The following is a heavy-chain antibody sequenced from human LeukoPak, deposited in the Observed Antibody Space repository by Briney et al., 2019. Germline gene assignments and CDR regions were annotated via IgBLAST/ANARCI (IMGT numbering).Heavy chain of an antibody. D-gene: IGHD4-11*01. J-gene: IGHJ4*02. V-gene: IGHV3-23*01. CDR3: AKGLTTHDY. CDR1: GFIFDEYG. CDR2: IRYGADTT. Sequence: GGSLRLSCAASGFIFDEYGMSWVRQAPGKGLEWVSTIRYGADTTYYADSVKGRFTISRDNSKNMLYLQMNSLRADDTAVYYCAKGLTTHDYWGQGTLVTVSS.